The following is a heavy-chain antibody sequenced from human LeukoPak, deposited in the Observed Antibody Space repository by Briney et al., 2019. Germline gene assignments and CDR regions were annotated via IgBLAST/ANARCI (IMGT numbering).Heavy chain of an antibody. Sequence: SEALSLTCTVSGASISTYYWSWVRQPPGRGLEWIGYLFFGGSTNYNPSLKSRVTISSDTSKNQLSLKLTSVTAADTAVYYCARAGGGWSFDYLGQGTLVTVSS. V-gene: IGHV4-59*01. CDR2: LFFGGST. CDR1: GASISTYY. J-gene: IGHJ4*02. CDR3: ARAGGGWSFDY. D-gene: IGHD6-19*01.